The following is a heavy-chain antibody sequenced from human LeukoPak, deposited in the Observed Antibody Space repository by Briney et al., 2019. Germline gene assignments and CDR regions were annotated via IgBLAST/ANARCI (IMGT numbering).Heavy chain of an antibody. V-gene: IGHV1-69*04. CDR2: IIPILGIA. D-gene: IGHD2-15*01. Sequence: ASVKVSCKASGYTFTSYAISWVRQAPGQGLEWMGRIIPILGIANYAQKFQGRVTITADKSTSTAYMELSSLRSEDTAVYYCASQGYCSGGSCYSGSLYPYWGQGTLVTVSS. CDR3: ASQGYCSGGSCYSGSLYPY. J-gene: IGHJ4*02. CDR1: GYTFTSYA.